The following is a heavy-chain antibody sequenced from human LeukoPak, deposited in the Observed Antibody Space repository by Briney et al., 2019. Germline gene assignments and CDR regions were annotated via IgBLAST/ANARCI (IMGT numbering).Heavy chain of an antibody. CDR2: IDPDSGGS. CDR3: ARGYYYGSGSRGRLDV. CDR1: GYTFTGYY. Sequence: GASVKVSYKASGYTFTGYYIHWVRQAPGQGLEWMGWIDPDSGGSNCAQKFQGRVTMTRATSITTAYMDLSSLRYDDTAVYYCARGYYYGSGSRGRLDVWGQGTTVIVSS. D-gene: IGHD3-10*01. J-gene: IGHJ6*02. V-gene: IGHV1-2*02.